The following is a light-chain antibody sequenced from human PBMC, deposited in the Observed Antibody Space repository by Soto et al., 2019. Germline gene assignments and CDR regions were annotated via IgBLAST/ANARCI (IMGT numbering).Light chain of an antibody. J-gene: IGKJ5*01. Sequence: DIQMTQSPSSLSASVGDRVTITCQASQDISNYLNWYQQKLGKAPKLLIYDASNLETGVPSRFSGSGSGTDFTFTISSLHPEDIATYYCQQYSHLITFGQGTRLEI. CDR2: DAS. CDR3: QQYSHLIT. V-gene: IGKV1-33*01. CDR1: QDISNY.